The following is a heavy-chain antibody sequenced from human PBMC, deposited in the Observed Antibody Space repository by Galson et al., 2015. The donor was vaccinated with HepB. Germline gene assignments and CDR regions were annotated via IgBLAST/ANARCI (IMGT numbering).Heavy chain of an antibody. J-gene: IGHJ6*03. V-gene: IGHV3-9*01. CDR3: AKDSRKFYYYYMDV. CDR1: GFAFDDYA. Sequence: SLRLSCAASGFAFDDYAMHWVRQAPGKGLEWVSGISWNSGSIGYADSVKGRFTISRDNAKKFLYLQMNSLRAEDTALYYCAKDSRKFYYYYMDVWGKGTTVTVSS. CDR2: ISWNSGSI.